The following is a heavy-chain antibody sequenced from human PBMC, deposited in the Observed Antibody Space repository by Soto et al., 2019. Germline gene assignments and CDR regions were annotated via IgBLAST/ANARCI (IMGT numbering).Heavy chain of an antibody. CDR1: GGSISISNW. CDR3: ARDRHGATMVGYFDY. D-gene: IGHD1-26*01. J-gene: IGHJ4*02. CDR2: IYHSGST. V-gene: IGHV4-4*02. Sequence: SETLSLTCAVSGGSISISNWCSWVRQPPGKGLEWIGEIYHSGSTNYNPSLKSRVTISVDKSKNQFSLKLSSVTAADTAVYYCARDRHGATMVGYFDYWGQGTLVTVSS.